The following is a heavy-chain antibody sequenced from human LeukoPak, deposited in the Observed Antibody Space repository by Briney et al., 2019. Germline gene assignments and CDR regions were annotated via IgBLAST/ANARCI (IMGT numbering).Heavy chain of an antibody. D-gene: IGHD5-12*01. CDR3: ARSFSGYVGDSFDY. V-gene: IGHV1-69*01. J-gene: IGHJ4*02. Sequence: KFQGRVTITADESTSTAYMELSSLRSEDTAVYYCARSFSGYVGDSFDYWGQGTLVTVSS.